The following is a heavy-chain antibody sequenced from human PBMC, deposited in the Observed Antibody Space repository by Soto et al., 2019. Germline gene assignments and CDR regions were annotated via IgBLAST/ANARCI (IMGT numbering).Heavy chain of an antibody. CDR2: ISYDGSNK. Sequence: GGSLRLSCAASGFTFSSYGMHWVRQAPGKGLEWVAVISYDGSNKYYADSVKGRFTISRDNSKNTLYLQMNSLRAEDTAVYYCAKGRGPQSLLGGMDVWGQGTTVTVSS. J-gene: IGHJ6*02. V-gene: IGHV3-30*18. CDR3: AKGRGPQSLLGGMDV. D-gene: IGHD3-10*01. CDR1: GFTFSSYG.